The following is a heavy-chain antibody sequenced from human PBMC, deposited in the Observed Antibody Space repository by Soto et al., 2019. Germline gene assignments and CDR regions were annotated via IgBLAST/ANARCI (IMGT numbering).Heavy chain of an antibody. D-gene: IGHD6-19*01. CDR2: ISGGGRPI. CDR1: GFTFSTFS. Sequence: ESGGGSVQPGGSLRLSCAASGFTFSTFSMNWVRQAPGRGLEWISYISGGGRPISYADSVKGRFTISRDNAKNSLYLQMDSLTDESTAVYYCARDLGWAFDGWGQGTLVTVSS. J-gene: IGHJ4*02. CDR3: ARDLGWAFDG. V-gene: IGHV3-48*02.